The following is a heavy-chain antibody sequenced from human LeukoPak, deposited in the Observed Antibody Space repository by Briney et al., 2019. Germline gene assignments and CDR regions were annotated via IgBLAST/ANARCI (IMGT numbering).Heavy chain of an antibody. J-gene: IGHJ4*02. CDR3: ARRAGAYSHPYDY. CDR2: IYRDNT. CDR1: GFTVSSNS. Sequence: PGGSLRLSCTVSGFTVSSNSMSWVRQAPGKGLEWVSYIYRDNTHYSDSVKGRFTISRDNYKNTLYLQMNSLRDEHTAVYYCARRAGAYSHPYDYWGQGTLVTVSS. D-gene: IGHD4/OR15-4a*01. V-gene: IGHV3-53*01.